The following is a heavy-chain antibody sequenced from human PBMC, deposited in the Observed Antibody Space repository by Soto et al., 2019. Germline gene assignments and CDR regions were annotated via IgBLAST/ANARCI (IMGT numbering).Heavy chain of an antibody. D-gene: IGHD3-10*01. CDR2: IIPIFGTA. CDR3: ARSGARPGDYYYGMDV. V-gene: IGHV1-69*12. CDR1: GGTFSSYA. Sequence: QVPLVQSGAEVKKPGSSVKVSCKASGGTFSSYAISWVRQAPGQGLEWMGGIIPIFGTADYAQKFQGRVTITADESTSTAYMELSSLRSEDTAVYYCARSGARPGDYYYGMDVWGQGTTVTVSS. J-gene: IGHJ6*02.